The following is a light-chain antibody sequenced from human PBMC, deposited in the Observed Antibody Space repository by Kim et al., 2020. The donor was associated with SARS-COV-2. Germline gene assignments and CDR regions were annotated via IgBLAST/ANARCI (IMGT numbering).Light chain of an antibody. CDR2: GAS. CDR3: QQNYDLFT. J-gene: IGKJ4*01. Sequence: DIEMTQSPSSLSASVGDRITITCRASQSVSTNVNWYQLKSGKAPKLLIFGASRLQTGVPSRFSGRGSGTDFALTISSLQREDFATYYCQQNYDLFTFGGGTKVDIK. CDR1: QSVSTN. V-gene: IGKV1-39*01.